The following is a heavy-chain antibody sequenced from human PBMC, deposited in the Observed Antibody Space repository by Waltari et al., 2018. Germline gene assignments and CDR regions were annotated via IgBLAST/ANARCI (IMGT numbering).Heavy chain of an antibody. Sequence: QVQLVQSGAEVKKPGASVKVACKASGYTFTGYYMHWVRQAPGQGLEWMGWINPNSGGTNHAQKFQGRVTMTRDTSISTAYMELSRLRSDDTAVYYCARWEATGTTSAVYFQHWGQGTLVTVSS. CDR2: INPNSGGT. CDR1: GYTFTGYY. J-gene: IGHJ1*01. CDR3: ARWEATGTTSAVYFQH. D-gene: IGHD1-1*01. V-gene: IGHV1-2*02.